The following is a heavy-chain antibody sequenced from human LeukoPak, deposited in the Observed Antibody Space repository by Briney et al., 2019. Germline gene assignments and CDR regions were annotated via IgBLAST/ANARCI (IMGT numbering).Heavy chain of an antibody. Sequence: PGGSLRLSCAASGFTFHDYAMPWVRQAPGKGLEWVSGVSWNSGSIGYADSVKGRFTISRDNAKNSLYLQMNSLRAEDTALYYCAKDEYSGFGSFDFWGQGTLVTVSS. V-gene: IGHV3-9*01. CDR2: VSWNSGSI. J-gene: IGHJ4*02. D-gene: IGHD5-12*01. CDR3: AKDEYSGFGSFDF. CDR1: GFTFHDYA.